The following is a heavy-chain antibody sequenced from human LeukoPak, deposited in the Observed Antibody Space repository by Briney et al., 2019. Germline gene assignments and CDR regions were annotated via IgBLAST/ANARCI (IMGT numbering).Heavy chain of an antibody. CDR1: GYTFTSYG. V-gene: IGHV1-18*01. CDR2: ISAYNGNT. D-gene: IGHD1-14*01. Sequence: ASVKVSCKASGYTFTSYGISWVRQAPGQGLEWMGWISAYNGNTNYAQKLQGRVTMTTDTSTSTAYMELRSLRSDDTVVYYCARDLGGGTTSWSDPWGQGTLVTVSS. CDR3: ARDLGGGTTSWSDP. J-gene: IGHJ5*02.